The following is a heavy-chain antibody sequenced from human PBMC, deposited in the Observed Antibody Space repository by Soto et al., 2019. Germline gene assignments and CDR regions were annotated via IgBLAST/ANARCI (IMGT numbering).Heavy chain of an antibody. CDR2: TYYRSKWDT. V-gene: IGHV6-1*01. D-gene: IGHD6-13*01. Sequence: SQTLSLTCAISGDRVSSNSAAWNWIWQSPSRGLEWLGRTYYRSKWDTDYAVSVKSRITINPDTSKNQFFLQLNFVTPDDTAFYYSAREMWAVAGSINWFDPWGQGTLVTVSS. CDR3: AREMWAVAGSINWFDP. CDR1: GDRVSSNSAA. J-gene: IGHJ5*01.